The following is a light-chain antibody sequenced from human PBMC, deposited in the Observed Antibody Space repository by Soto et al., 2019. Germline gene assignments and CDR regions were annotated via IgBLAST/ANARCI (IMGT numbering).Light chain of an antibody. Sequence: VMAPSSGPLSVSPGERAPLSCRASQSVSSNLAWYQQKPGQAPRLLIYGASSRATDLPDRITGSGSGTDFTLTISRLEPEDFAVYYCQHYGSTPWTFGQGTKVDIK. J-gene: IGKJ1*01. CDR1: QSVSSN. V-gene: IGKV3-20*01. CDR3: QHYGSTPWT. CDR2: GAS.